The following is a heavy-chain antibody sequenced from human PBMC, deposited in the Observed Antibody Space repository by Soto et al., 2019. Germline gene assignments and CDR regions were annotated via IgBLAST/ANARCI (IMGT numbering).Heavy chain of an antibody. Sequence: PGGSLRLSCAASGFPFSNYYMSWIRQAPGKGLEWVSYISSSSSYTNYADSVKGRFTISRDNAKNSLYLQMNSLRAEDTAVYYCARPKFTSYSSGWYHREGGFDYWGQGTLVTVSS. CDR3: ARPKFTSYSSGWYHREGGFDY. V-gene: IGHV3-11*03. CDR2: ISSSSSYT. J-gene: IGHJ4*02. CDR1: GFPFSNYY. D-gene: IGHD6-19*01.